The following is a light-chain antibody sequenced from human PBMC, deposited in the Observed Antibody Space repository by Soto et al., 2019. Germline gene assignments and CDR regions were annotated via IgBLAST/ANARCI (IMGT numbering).Light chain of an antibody. V-gene: IGKV1-5*01. CDR2: DAS. CDR1: QNINNW. J-gene: IGKJ1*01. CDR3: QHMRT. Sequence: GARVTITCRASQNINNWIAWYQQKPGKAPKFLIYDASTLESGVPSRFSGSGFVTEFSLTISSLQPDDFGSYYCQHMRTFGQGTKVEIK.